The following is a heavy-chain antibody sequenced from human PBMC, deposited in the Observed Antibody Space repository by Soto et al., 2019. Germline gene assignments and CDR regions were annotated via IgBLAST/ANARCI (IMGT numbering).Heavy chain of an antibody. CDR2: IKSKTDGGTT. CDR1: GFTFSNAW. CDR3: TTDLGYCSGGSCSHIDY. D-gene: IGHD2-15*01. Sequence: EVQLVESGGGLVKPGGSLRLSCAASGFTFSNAWMNWVRQAPGKGLEWVGRIKSKTDGGTTDYAAPVKGRFTISRDDSKNTLYLQMNSLKTEDTAVYYCTTDLGYCSGGSCSHIDYWGQGTLATVSS. V-gene: IGHV3-15*07. J-gene: IGHJ4*02.